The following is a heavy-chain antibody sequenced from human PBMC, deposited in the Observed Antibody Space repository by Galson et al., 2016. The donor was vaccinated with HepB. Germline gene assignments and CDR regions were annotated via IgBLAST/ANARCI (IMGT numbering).Heavy chain of an antibody. Sequence: SLRLSCAGSGLTFSKGWMNWVRQAPGKGLEWVGRIKSKSDGGTIDYAAPVKGRFTISRDDSKNMAYLQVNSLKTEDTAVYSCTTRGPRTLRLAELSPSSSDYWGQGTLVTVSS. V-gene: IGHV3-15*07. D-gene: IGHD3-16*02. CDR2: IKSKSDGGTI. J-gene: IGHJ4*02. CDR1: GLTFSKGW. CDR3: TTRGPRTLRLAELSPSSSDY.